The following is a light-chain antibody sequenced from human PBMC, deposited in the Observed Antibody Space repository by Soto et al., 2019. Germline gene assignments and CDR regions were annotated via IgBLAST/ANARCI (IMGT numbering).Light chain of an antibody. J-gene: IGKJ1*01. CDR1: QSVSSNS. Sequence: ERVMTQSPATLSVSPGERATLSCRASQSVSSNSLAWYQQKPGQAPSLLMYGASNRATGIPDRFSGSGSGTDFTLTISRLEPEDFAVYYCQQYGSSGTFGQGTKVDIK. CDR2: GAS. CDR3: QQYGSSGT. V-gene: IGKV3-20*01.